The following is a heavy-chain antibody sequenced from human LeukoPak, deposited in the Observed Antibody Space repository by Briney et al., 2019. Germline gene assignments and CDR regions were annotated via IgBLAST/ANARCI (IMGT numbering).Heavy chain of an antibody. CDR1: GYTFTGYY. CDR2: INPNSGGT. D-gene: IGHD6-19*01. V-gene: IGHV1-2*02. CDR3: ARDPPGIAVAGTSTIYYGMDV. J-gene: IGHJ6*02. Sequence: ASVKVSCKASGYTFTGYYMHWVRQAPGQGLEWMGWINPNSGGTNYAQKFQGRVTMTRDTSISTAYMELSSLRSEDTAVYYCARDPPGIAVAGTSTIYYGMDVWGQGTTVTVSS.